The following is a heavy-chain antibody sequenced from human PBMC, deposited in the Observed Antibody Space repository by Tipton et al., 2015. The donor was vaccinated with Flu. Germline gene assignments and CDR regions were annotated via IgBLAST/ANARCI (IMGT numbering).Heavy chain of an antibody. V-gene: IGHV3-23*01. CDR1: GIKFSTYG. CDR2: VTGGGTT. Sequence: GSLRLSCAASGIKFSTYGMSWVRQAPGKGLEWVSGVTGGGTTYYADSVKGRFTISRDISKNMLFLQMNSLRAEDTAVYYCAKVIPEAVAGLDYWGQGTLVTVSS. J-gene: IGHJ4*02. D-gene: IGHD6-19*01. CDR3: AKVIPEAVAGLDY.